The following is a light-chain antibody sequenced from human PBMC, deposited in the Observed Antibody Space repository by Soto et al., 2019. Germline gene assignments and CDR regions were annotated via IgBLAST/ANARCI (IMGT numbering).Light chain of an antibody. Sequence: EIVLTQSPGTLSLSPGERATLSCRASQSVGSSYLAWYQQNPGQAPRLLIYGASSRATGIPDRFSGGGSGTTSPLPFSRLRPKDFEGSSCQHYVASPSTFAQGTRL. J-gene: IGKJ5*01. V-gene: IGKV3-20*01. CDR3: QHYVASPST. CDR2: GAS. CDR1: QSVGSSY.